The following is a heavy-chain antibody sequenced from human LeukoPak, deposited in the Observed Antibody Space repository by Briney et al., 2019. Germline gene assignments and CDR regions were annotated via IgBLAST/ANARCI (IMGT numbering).Heavy chain of an antibody. CDR1: GFTFRGYS. D-gene: IGHD4-17*01. V-gene: IGHV3-33*05. Sequence: GGALRLSCAASGFTFRGYSMRWVRQAPGKGLEWVSPISCDGGNKYYADSVKARFVISRDNAKNSLDLQMYTKRVEDTAVYYCAREAGDYRLDYWGQGTLVTVSS. CDR2: ISCDGGNK. CDR3: AREAGDYRLDY. J-gene: IGHJ4*02.